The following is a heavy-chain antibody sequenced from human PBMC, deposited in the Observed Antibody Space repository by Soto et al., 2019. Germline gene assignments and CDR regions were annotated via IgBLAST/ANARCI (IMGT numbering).Heavy chain of an antibody. CDR2: IHSSGGT. CDR1: LGSVNNGDYF. Sequence: QLQESGPGLVKPSETLSLTCSVSLGSVNNGDYFWAWIRQPPGKGLEFIGSIHSSGGTYYSLSLKSRVSISIDKSKNHFSLRLTSVTARDTAVYFCASVVVGATRQSGSDHWGQGTLVTVS. J-gene: IGHJ4*02. D-gene: IGHD2-15*01. CDR3: ASVVVGATRQSGSDH. V-gene: IGHV4-39*02.